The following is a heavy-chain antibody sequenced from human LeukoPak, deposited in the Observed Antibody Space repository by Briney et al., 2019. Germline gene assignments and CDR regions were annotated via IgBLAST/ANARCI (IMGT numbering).Heavy chain of an antibody. CDR3: TTEPTYYYDSSDLIDY. CDR1: GFTFTDYA. D-gene: IGHD3-22*01. CDR2: VSGSSSTT. Sequence: GGSLRLSCAASGFTFTDYAMSWVRQAPGKGLEWVSAVSGSSSTTYYTGSVKGRFTISRDKSKNTLYLQMNSLRAEDTTAYYCTTEPTYYYDSSDLIDYWGQGTLVTVSS. J-gene: IGHJ4*02. V-gene: IGHV3-23*01.